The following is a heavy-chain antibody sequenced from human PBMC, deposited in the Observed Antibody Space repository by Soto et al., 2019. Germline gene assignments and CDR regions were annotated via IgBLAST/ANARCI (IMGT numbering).Heavy chain of an antibody. CDR3: ARPPDSSSAVYYFAK. CDR2: IIPMLGIA. D-gene: IGHD6-6*01. CDR1: GGTSSSYT. Sequence: QVQLVQSGAEVKKPGSSVKVSCRASGGTSSSYTISWVRQVPGQGLEWMGRIIPMLGIANYAPQFQDRVTITADKSTSTAYLELSGLRSEDTAIYYCARPPDSSSAVYYFAKWGQGTLVTVSS. J-gene: IGHJ4*02. V-gene: IGHV1-69*02.